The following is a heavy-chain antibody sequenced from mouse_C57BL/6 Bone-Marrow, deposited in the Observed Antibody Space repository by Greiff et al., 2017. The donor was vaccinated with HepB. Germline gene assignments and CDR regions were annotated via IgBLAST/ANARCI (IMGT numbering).Heavy chain of an antibody. CDR1: GFSFTSYG. V-gene: IGHV2-9*01. D-gene: IGHD2-3*01. Sequence: QVQLQQSGPGLVAPSQSLSIPCTVSGFSFTSYGVDWVRQPPGKGLEWLGVIWGGGSTNYNSALMSRLSISKDNSKSQVFLKMNSLQTDDTVMYYCAIPYDGYPFAYWGQGNLVTVS. CDR3: AIPYDGYPFAY. CDR2: IWGGGST. J-gene: IGHJ3*01.